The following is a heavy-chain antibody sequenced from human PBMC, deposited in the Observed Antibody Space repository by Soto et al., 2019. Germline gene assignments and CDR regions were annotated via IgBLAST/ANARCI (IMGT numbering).Heavy chain of an antibody. Sequence: GGSLRLSCAASGFTFDDYVMHWVRQAPGKGLEWVSLISGDGGSTYYADSVKGRFTISRDNSKNSLYLQMNSLRTEDTALYYCATRGYDILTGYYDAFDIWGQGTMVTVSS. CDR1: GFTFDDYV. CDR2: ISGDGGST. J-gene: IGHJ3*02. D-gene: IGHD3-9*01. CDR3: ATRGYDILTGYYDAFDI. V-gene: IGHV3-43*02.